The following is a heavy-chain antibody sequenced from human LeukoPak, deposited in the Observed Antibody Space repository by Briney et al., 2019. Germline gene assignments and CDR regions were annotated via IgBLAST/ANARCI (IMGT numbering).Heavy chain of an antibody. CDR2: INSDGSST. J-gene: IGHJ4*02. CDR1: GFTFSRYW. CDR3: ALSGSYFLDY. D-gene: IGHD1-26*01. V-gene: IGHV3-74*01. Sequence: QPGGSLRLSCAASGFTFSRYWMHWVRQAPGKGLVWVSRINSDGSSTTYADSVKGRFTISRDNAKNTLYLQMNSLRAEDTAVYYCALSGSYFLDYWGQGTLVTVSS.